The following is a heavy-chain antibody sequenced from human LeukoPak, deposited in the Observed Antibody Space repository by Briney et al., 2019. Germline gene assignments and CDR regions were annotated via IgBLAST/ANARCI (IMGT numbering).Heavy chain of an antibody. V-gene: IGHV5-51*01. CDR2: IYPGDSDT. CDR1: GYSFTSYW. Sequence: GESLKISCKGSGYSFTSYWIGWVRQMPGKGLGWMGIIYPGDSDTRYSPSFQGQVTISADKSISTAYLQWSSLKASDTAMYYCATLSASPAEYFQHWGQGTLVTVSS. CDR3: ATLSASPAEYFQH. J-gene: IGHJ1*01. D-gene: IGHD2-2*01.